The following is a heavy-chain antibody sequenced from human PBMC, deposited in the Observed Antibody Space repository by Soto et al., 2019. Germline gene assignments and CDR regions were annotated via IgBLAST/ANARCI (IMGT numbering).Heavy chain of an antibody. Sequence: GGSLRLSCAASGFTFSSYAMSWVRQAPGKGLEWVSAISGSGGSTYYADSVKGRFTISRDNSKNTLYLQMNSLRAEDTAVYYCAKDAPGQSSLYGDPFDYWGQGTLVTVSS. V-gene: IGHV3-23*01. D-gene: IGHD4-17*01. CDR1: GFTFSSYA. CDR2: ISGSGGST. CDR3: AKDAPGQSSLYGDPFDY. J-gene: IGHJ4*02.